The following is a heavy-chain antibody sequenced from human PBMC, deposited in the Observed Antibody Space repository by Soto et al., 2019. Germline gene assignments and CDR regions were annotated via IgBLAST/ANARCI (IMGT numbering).Heavy chain of an antibody. D-gene: IGHD2-2*01. CDR2: ISYDGSNK. CDR1: GFTFSTYA. J-gene: IGHJ6*02. CDR3: ARGAYCGSTSCDRYGMDV. Sequence: GGSLRLSCAASGFTFSTYAMHWVRQAPGKGLEWVAVISYDGSNKYYADSVKGRFTISRDNSKKTVYLQMNSLRAEDTALYYCARGAYCGSTSCDRYGMDVWGQGTTVTVSS. V-gene: IGHV3-30-3*01.